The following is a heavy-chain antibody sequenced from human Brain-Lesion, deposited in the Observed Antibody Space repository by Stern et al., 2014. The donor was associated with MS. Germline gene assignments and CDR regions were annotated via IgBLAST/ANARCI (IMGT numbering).Heavy chain of an antibody. Sequence: QVQLVQSGPGLVKPLQTLSLTCTVSGGSVSSGGYFWNWIRQHPGQGLEWIGHVYYSGSIAYNPSLKSRVTISVDTSKNQFSLRLRSVTAADTAVYYCARNPALWYFDLWGRGTLAAVYS. D-gene: IGHD3-3*02. CDR3: ARNPALWYFDL. CDR2: VYYSGSI. J-gene: IGHJ2*01. V-gene: IGHV4-31*03. CDR1: GGSVSSGGYF.